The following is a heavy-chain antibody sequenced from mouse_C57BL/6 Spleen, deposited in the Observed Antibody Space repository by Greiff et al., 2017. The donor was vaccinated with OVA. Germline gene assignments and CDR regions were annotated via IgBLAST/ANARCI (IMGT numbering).Heavy chain of an antibody. CDR2: IRNKANGYTT. Sequence: DVHLVESGGGLVQPGGSLSLSCAASGFTFTDYYMSWVRQPPGKALEWLGFIRNKANGYTTEYSASVKGRFTISRDNSQSILYLQMNALRAEDSATYYCARFIYYYGSSYAMDYWGQGTSVTVSS. CDR1: GFTFTDYY. CDR3: ARFIYYYGSSYAMDY. D-gene: IGHD1-1*01. V-gene: IGHV7-3*01. J-gene: IGHJ4*01.